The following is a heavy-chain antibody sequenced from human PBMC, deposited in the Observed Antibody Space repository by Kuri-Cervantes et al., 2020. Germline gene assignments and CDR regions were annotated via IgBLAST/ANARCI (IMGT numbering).Heavy chain of an antibody. CDR2: IVVGSGNT. D-gene: IGHD3-9*01. Sequence: SVKVSCKASGFTFTSSAVQWVRQARGQRLEWIGWIVVGSGNTNYAQKFQERVTITRDTSISTAYMELSRLRSDDTAVYYCARDLSLRYFDWFDRSYYYYGMDVWGQGTTVTVSS. V-gene: IGHV1-58*01. CDR3: ARDLSLRYFDWFDRSYYYYGMDV. CDR1: GFTFTSSA. J-gene: IGHJ6*02.